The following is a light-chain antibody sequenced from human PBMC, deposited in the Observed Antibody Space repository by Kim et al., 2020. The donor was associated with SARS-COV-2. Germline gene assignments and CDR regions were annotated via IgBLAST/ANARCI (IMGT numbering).Light chain of an antibody. V-gene: IGKV3-20*01. Sequence: EIVLTQSPGTLSLSPGERATLSCRASQSVSSSYLAWYQQKPGQAPRLLIYGASSRATGIPDRFSGSGSGTDFTLTISRLEPEDFAVYYCQQYGSSPFMYSFGQGTSWRS. J-gene: IGKJ2*03. CDR1: QSVSSSY. CDR3: QQYGSSPFMYS. CDR2: GAS.